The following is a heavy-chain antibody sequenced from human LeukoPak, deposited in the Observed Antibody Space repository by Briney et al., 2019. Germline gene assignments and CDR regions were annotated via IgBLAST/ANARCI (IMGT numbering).Heavy chain of an antibody. J-gene: IGHJ4*02. CDR2: IYYSGST. D-gene: IGHD3-22*01. Sequence: SETLSLTCTVSGGSISSSSYYWGWIRQPPGKGLEWIRSIYYSGSTYYNPSLKSRVTISVDTSKKQFSLKLSFVTAADTAVYYCARNNYYDSSGYYLTLDYWGQGTLVTVSS. CDR3: ARNNYYDSSGYYLTLDY. CDR1: GGSISSSSYY. V-gene: IGHV4-39*01.